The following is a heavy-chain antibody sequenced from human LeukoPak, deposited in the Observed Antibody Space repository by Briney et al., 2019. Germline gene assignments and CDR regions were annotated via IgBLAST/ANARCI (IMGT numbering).Heavy chain of an antibody. V-gene: IGHV1-69*05. J-gene: IGHJ6*03. CDR2: IIPIFGTA. D-gene: IGHD6-6*01. CDR3: AIYSSSDYYYSYYIDV. Sequence: SVKVSCKASGDTFSSYAIRWVRQAPGQRLEWMGGIIPIFGTANYAQKFQGRVTITTDESTSTAYMEPSSLRSEDTAVYYCAIYSSSDYYYSYYIDVWGKGTTVTVSS. CDR1: GDTFSSYA.